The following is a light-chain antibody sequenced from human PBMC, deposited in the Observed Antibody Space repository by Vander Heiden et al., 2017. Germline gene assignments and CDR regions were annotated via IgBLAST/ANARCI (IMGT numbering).Light chain of an antibody. CDR1: QSVSSN. Sequence: EIVMTQSPATLSVSPGERATLSCRASQSVSSNLAWYQQKPGQAPRLLTYGASTRATGIPARFSGSGSGTEFTLTISSLQSEDFAVYYCQQYNNWHFFGQGTKLEIK. CDR3: QQYNNWHF. J-gene: IGKJ2*01. V-gene: IGKV3-15*01. CDR2: GAS.